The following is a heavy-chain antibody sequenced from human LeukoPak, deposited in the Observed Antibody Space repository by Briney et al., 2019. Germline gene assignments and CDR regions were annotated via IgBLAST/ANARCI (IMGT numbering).Heavy chain of an antibody. CDR1: GFTFSSYE. CDR3: AVLPLGYCSGGSCYPGY. V-gene: IGHV3-48*03. D-gene: IGHD2-15*01. Sequence: GGSLRLSCAASGFTFSSYEMNWVRQAPGKGLEWVSYISSSGSTIYYADSVKGRFTISRDNAKNSLYLQMNSLRAEDTAVYYCAVLPLGYCSGGSCYPGYWGPGTLVTVSS. J-gene: IGHJ4*02. CDR2: ISSSGSTI.